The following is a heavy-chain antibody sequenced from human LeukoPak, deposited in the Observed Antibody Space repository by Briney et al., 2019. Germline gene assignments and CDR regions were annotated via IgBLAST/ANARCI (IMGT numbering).Heavy chain of an antibody. CDR3: AKGLVVVAAIGAFDI. D-gene: IGHD2-15*01. Sequence: GGSLRLSCAASGFTFSSYSMNWVRQAPGKGLEWVSYISSSSSTIYYADSVKGRFTISRDNAKNSLYLQMNSLRAEDTALYYCAKGLVVVAAIGAFDIWGQGTMVTVSS. CDR2: ISSSSSTI. V-gene: IGHV3-48*04. J-gene: IGHJ3*02. CDR1: GFTFSSYS.